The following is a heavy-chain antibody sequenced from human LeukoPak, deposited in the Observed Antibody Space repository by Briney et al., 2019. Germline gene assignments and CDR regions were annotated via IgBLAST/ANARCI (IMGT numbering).Heavy chain of an antibody. CDR2: ISGSGGST. Sequence: GSLRLSCAASGFTFGSYAMSWVRQAPGKGLEWVSAISGSGGSTYYADSVKGRFTISRDNSKNTLYMQMNSLRAEDTALYYCAKDCTSTNCYVDYWGQGTLVTVSS. CDR1: GFTFGSYA. CDR3: AKDCTSTNCYVDY. V-gene: IGHV3-23*01. J-gene: IGHJ4*02. D-gene: IGHD2-2*01.